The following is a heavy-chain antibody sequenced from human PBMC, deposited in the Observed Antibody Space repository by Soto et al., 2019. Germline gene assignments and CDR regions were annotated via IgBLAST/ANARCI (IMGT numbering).Heavy chain of an antibody. J-gene: IGHJ5*02. CDR1: GYTFTSYG. CDR2: ISAYNGNT. D-gene: IGHD2-2*01. V-gene: IGHV1-18*01. Sequence: ASVTVSCKASGYTFTSYGISWVRQAPGQGLEGMGWISAYNGNTNYAQKLQGRVTMTTDTPTSTAYMELRSLRSDDPAVCYCARDSWCSSTRCNLTENWFDPWGQGTLVIVSS. CDR3: ARDSWCSSTRCNLTENWFDP.